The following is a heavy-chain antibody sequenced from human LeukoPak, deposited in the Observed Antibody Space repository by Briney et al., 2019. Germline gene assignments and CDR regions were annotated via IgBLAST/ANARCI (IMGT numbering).Heavy chain of an antibody. CDR3: ARGLGYNYGPGDY. D-gene: IGHD5-18*01. CDR1: GYTLTNYY. J-gene: IGHJ4*02. CDR2: INPSGDST. Sequence: ASVKVSCKASGYTLTNYYIHWVRQAPGQGLEWMGIINPSGDSTSYAQKFQGRVTMTRDTSTSTVYMELSSLRSEDTAVYYCARGLGYNYGPGDYWGQGTLVTVSS. V-gene: IGHV1-46*01.